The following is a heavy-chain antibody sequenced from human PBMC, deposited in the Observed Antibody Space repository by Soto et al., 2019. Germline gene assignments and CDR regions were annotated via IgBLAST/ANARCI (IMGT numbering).Heavy chain of an antibody. J-gene: IGHJ4*02. CDR3: ARDFRYDILTGYYTPLAFDY. CDR1: GYTFTSYA. Sequence: ASVKVACKASGYTFTSYAMHWVRQAPGQRLEWMGWINAGNGNTKYSQKFQGRVTITRDTSASTAYMELSSLRSEDTAVYYCARDFRYDILTGYYTPLAFDYWGQGTLVPVSS. D-gene: IGHD3-9*01. V-gene: IGHV1-3*01. CDR2: INAGNGNT.